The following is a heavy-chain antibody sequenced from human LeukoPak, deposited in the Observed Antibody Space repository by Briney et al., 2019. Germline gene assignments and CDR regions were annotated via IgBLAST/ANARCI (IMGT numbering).Heavy chain of an antibody. Sequence: GGSLRLSCAASGFTFSSHAMHWVRQAPGKGLEWVALVSYDGTNKYYADSVMGRFTVSRDNPKNTLYLQMNSLTTEDTAVYYCASSPSSYFDYWGQGTLVTASS. V-gene: IGHV3-30-3*01. CDR3: ASSPSSYFDY. CDR1: GFTFSSHA. CDR2: VSYDGTNK. J-gene: IGHJ4*02. D-gene: IGHD6-13*01.